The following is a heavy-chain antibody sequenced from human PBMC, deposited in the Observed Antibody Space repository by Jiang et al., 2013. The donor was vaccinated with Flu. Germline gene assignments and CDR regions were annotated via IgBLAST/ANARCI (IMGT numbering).Heavy chain of an antibody. D-gene: IGHD3-10*01. Sequence: KPSETLSLTCTVSGGSVSSGSYYWSWIRQPPGKGLEWIGYIYYSGSTNYNPSLKSRVTISVDTSKNQFSLKLSSVTAADTAVYYCARDQMVRGVTHGRAFDIWGQGTMVTVSS. V-gene: IGHV4-61*01. J-gene: IGHJ3*02. CDR3: ARDQMVRGVTHGRAFDI. CDR1: GGSVSSGSYY. CDR2: IYYSGST.